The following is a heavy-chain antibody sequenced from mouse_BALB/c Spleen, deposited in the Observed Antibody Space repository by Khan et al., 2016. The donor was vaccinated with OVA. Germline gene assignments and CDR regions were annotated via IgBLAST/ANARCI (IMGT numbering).Heavy chain of an antibody. CDR3: ASPVLFAY. J-gene: IGHJ3*01. V-gene: IGHV14-3*02. CDR2: IDPANGNT. CDR1: GFNIKDTY. Sequence: VQLKQSGAELVKPGASVKLSCTASGFNIKDTYMHWVKQRPEQGLEWIGRIDPANGNTKYDPKFRDKATITADTSSNTAYLQLSSLTSEDTAVYYCASPVLFAYWGQGTLVTVSA.